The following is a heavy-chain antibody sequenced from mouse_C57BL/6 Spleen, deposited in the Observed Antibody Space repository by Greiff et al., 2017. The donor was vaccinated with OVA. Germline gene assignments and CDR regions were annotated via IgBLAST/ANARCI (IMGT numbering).Heavy chain of an antibody. V-gene: IGHV1-61*01. Sequence: QVQLQQPGAELVRPGSSVKLSCKASGYTFTSYWMDWVKQRPGQGLEWIGNIYPSDSETHYNQKFKDKATLTVDKSSSTAYMQLSSLTSEDSAVYYCARLYYGYDDFDYWGQGTTLTVSS. CDR2: IYPSDSET. CDR1: GYTFTSYW. J-gene: IGHJ2*01. CDR3: ARLYYGYDDFDY. D-gene: IGHD2-2*01.